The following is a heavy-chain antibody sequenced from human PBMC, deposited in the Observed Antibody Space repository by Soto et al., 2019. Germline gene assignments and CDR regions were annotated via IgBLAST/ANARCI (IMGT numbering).Heavy chain of an antibody. J-gene: IGHJ4*02. D-gene: IGHD1-1*01. CDR1: GFPFGGYA. Sequence: EVQLVESGGGLVKPGRSLKLSCTTSGFPFGGYAMSWFRQAPGKVLEWVGFMKSKPYCETTEYAASVNGSFTISSDDSKDIAYQKMDSLRTEDTAVYYCSTVWKWAVLSFGSDYWGQVNLVNVSS. CDR2: MKSKPYCETT. CDR3: STVWKWAVLSFGSDY. V-gene: IGHV3-49*05.